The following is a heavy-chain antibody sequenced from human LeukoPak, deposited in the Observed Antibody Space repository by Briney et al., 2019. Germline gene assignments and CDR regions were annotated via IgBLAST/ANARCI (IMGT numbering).Heavy chain of an antibody. CDR2: ISSSSSTI. CDR3: ARGGENWFDS. J-gene: IGHJ5*01. V-gene: IGHV3-48*01. Sequence: QPGGSLRLSCAASGFTFSSYSMNWVRQAPGKGLEWVSYISSSSSTIYYADSVKGRFTISRDNAKNSLYLQMSNLRVEDTAVYYCARGGENWFDSWGQGTLVTVSS. D-gene: IGHD3-10*01. CDR1: GFTFSSYS.